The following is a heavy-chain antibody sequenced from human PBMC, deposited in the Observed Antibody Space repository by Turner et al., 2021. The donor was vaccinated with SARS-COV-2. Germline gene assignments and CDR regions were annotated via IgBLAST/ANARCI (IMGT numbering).Heavy chain of an antibody. CDR2: IYYSGST. J-gene: IGHJ5*02. Sequence: QVQLQESGPGLVKPSETLSLTCPVSGGSISSYYWSWIRQPPGKGLEWIGYIYYSGSTNYNPSLKSRVTISVDTSKNQFSLKLSSVTAADTAVYYCARNRYDVWSGYYYSWFDPWGQGTLVTVSS. CDR1: GGSISSYY. D-gene: IGHD3-3*01. CDR3: ARNRYDVWSGYYYSWFDP. V-gene: IGHV4-59*01.